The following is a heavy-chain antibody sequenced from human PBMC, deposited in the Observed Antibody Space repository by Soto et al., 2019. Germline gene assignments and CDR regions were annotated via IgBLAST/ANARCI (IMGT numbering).Heavy chain of an antibody. Sequence: QVQLVESGGGVVQPGRSLRLTRAASGFTFSGSGMRWVRQAPGKGLEWVALVSSGGIRTNYEDSVKGRFTISRDNAENTMYRKVTSRGAEAPAWYYCASWVGGAMYASSGRYY. J-gene: IGHJ6*01. D-gene: IGHD3-22*01. CDR1: GFTFSGSG. CDR3: ASWVGGAMYASSGRYY. V-gene: IGHV3-30*03. CDR2: VSSGGIRT.